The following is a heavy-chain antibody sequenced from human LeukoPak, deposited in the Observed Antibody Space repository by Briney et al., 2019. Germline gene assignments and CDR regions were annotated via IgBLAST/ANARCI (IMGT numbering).Heavy chain of an antibody. Sequence: SETLSLTCTVSGGSISSGSYYWGWIRQPPGKGLEWIGSIYYSGSTYYNPSLKSRVTISVDTSKNQFSLKLSSVTAADTAVYYCARGEMATINWGQGTLVTVSS. CDR1: GGSISSGSYY. CDR3: ARGEMATIN. D-gene: IGHD5-24*01. CDR2: IYYSGST. V-gene: IGHV4-39*07. J-gene: IGHJ4*02.